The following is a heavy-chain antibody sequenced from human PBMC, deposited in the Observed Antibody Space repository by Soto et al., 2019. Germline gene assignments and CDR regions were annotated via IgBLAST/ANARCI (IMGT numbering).Heavy chain of an antibody. J-gene: IGHJ6*03. D-gene: IGHD6-13*01. CDR2: INHSGST. Sequence: QVQLQQGGAGLLKPSETLSLTCAVYGGSFSGYYWSWIRQPPGKGLEWIGEINHSGSTNYNPSLKSRVTISVDTSKNQFSLKLSSVTAADTAVYYCARGSGIAAAEYYYYYMDVWGKRTTVTVAS. CDR1: GGSFSGYY. V-gene: IGHV4-34*01. CDR3: ARGSGIAAAEYYYYYMDV.